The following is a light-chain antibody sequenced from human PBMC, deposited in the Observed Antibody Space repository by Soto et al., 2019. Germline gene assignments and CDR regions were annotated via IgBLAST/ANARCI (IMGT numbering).Light chain of an antibody. Sequence: QSALTQPPSASGSPGQSVTISCTGTSSDFGGYNYVSCYQQHPGKAPKLMIYEVSKRPSVVTDRFSVSKSGNTASLTVSLLHAEDEADYYCRSYAGSNNVVFGGGTKLTVL. CDR3: RSYAGSNNVV. CDR2: EVS. J-gene: IGLJ2*01. V-gene: IGLV2-8*01. CDR1: SSDFGGYNY.